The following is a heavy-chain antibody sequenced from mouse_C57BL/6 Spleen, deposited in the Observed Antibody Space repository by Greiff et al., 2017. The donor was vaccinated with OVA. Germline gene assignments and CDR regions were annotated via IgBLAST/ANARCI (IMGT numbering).Heavy chain of an antibody. CDR3: ARPSGEGYFDV. CDR2: ISNLAYSI. J-gene: IGHJ1*03. CDR1: GFTLSDYG. Sequence: EVKLVESGGGLVQPGGSLKLSCAASGFTLSDYGMAWVRQAPRKGPEWVAFISNLAYSIYYADTVTGRFTISRENAKNTLYLEMSSLRSEDTAMYYCARPSGEGYFDVWGTGTTVTVSS. D-gene: IGHD1-3*01. V-gene: IGHV5-15*01.